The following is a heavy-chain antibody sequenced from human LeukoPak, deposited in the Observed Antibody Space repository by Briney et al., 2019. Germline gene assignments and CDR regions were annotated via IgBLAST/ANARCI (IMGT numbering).Heavy chain of an antibody. CDR3: ARDVSSTFPSWLDP. V-gene: IGHV4-31*03. CDR1: GDSISSRTYY. CDR2: IWNSGST. Sequence: SQTLSLTCSVSGDSISSRTYYWTWIRQHPEKGLEWIGYIWNSGSTNYNPSLKSRVTTSVDTSKNQFSLKLTSVTAADTALYYCARDVSSTFPSWLDPWGQGILVIVSS. D-gene: IGHD6-6*01. J-gene: IGHJ5*02.